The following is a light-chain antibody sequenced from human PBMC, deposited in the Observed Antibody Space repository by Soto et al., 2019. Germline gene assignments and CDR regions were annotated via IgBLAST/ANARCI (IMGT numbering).Light chain of an antibody. CDR3: CSGAGSFVV. J-gene: IGLJ2*01. CDR1: SSDVGGYNY. Sequence: QSALTQPRSVSGSPGQSVTISCTGTSSDVGGYNYVSWYQQHPGKAPKLMIYDVSKRPSGVPDRFSGSKSGSTASLTISGLQAEGEAESCCCSGAGSFVVFGGGSKLTVL. V-gene: IGLV2-11*01. CDR2: DVS.